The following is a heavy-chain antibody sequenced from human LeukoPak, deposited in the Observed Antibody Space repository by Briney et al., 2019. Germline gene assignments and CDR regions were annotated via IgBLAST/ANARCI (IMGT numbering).Heavy chain of an antibody. V-gene: IGHV1-2*02. D-gene: IGHD1-26*01. J-gene: IGHJ4*02. CDR3: ARVVIVGATIGFDY. CDR1: GYTFTAYY. CDR2: INPNSGGT. Sequence: GASVKVSCMASGYTFTAYYIHWVRQAPGQGLEWMGWINPNSGGTNYAQKFQGRVTMTRDTSISTAYMELSRLRSDDTAVYYCARVVIVGATIGFDYWGQGTLVTVSS.